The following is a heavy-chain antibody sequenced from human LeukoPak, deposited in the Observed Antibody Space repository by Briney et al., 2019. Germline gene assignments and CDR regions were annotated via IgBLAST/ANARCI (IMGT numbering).Heavy chain of an antibody. J-gene: IGHJ4*01. CDR3: AKAASGSSYNYFDY. CDR1: GITISSYG. D-gene: IGHD3-10*01. CDR2: ISYDGNYK. V-gene: IGHV3-30*18. Sequence: PGGSLRLSCAASGITISSYGMHWVRQAPGRGLDWVAVISYDGNYKYYADSVKGRFTISKDISKNTLYLEMSSLRAEDTAVYYCAKAASGSSYNYFDYWGHGTLVTVSS.